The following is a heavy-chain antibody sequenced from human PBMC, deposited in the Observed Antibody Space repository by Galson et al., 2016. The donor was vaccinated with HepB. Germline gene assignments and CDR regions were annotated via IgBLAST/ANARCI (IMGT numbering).Heavy chain of an antibody. CDR1: GFTFSGYG. D-gene: IGHD3-22*01. Sequence: SLRLSCAASGFTFSGYGMHWVRQAPGKGLEWVAVIWFDGSKTYYADSVKGRFTISRDNSKNTLSLQMNSLRAEDTAVYYCARSGSYYDRAGYYRDPFDCWGQGTLVTVS. CDR3: ARSGSYYDRAGYYRDPFDC. CDR2: IWFDGSKT. V-gene: IGHV3-33*01. J-gene: IGHJ4*02.